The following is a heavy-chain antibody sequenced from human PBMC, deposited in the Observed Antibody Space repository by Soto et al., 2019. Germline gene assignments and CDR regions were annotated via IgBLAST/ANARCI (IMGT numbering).Heavy chain of an antibody. CDR1: GGSISSGDYY. CDR2: IYYSGST. V-gene: IGHV4-30-4*01. CDR3: ARERPDGSRLDP. D-gene: IGHD1-1*01. J-gene: IGHJ5*02. Sequence: QVQLQESGPGLVKPSQTLSLTCTVSGGSISSGDYYWSWIRQPPGKGLEWIGYIYYSGSTYYNPSLKSRVTISVDTSKTPFSLKLSSVTAADTAVYYWARERPDGSRLDPWGQGTLVTVSS.